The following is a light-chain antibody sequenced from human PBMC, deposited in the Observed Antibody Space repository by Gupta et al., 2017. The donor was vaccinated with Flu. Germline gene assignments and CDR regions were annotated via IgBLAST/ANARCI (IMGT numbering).Light chain of an antibody. J-gene: IGLJ2*01. CDR2: EVS. CDR3: SSYTSSSNKV. CDR1: SSDIGGYNS. V-gene: IGLV2-14*01. Sequence: SIAISCTGTSSDIGGYNSVSWYQQPPAKAPKLMIYEVSDRPSGVSARFSGSKSGNTASLTISGLQAEDEAHYYCSSYTSSSNKVFGGGTKLTVL.